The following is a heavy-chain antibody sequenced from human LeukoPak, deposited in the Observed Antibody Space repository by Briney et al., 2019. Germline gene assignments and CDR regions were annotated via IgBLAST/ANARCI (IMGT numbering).Heavy chain of an antibody. CDR1: GGSISSYY. Sequence: PSETLSPTCTVSGGSISSYYWSWIRQPPGKGLEWIGYIYYSGSTNYNPSLKSRVTISVDTSKNQFSLKLSSVTAADTAVYYCAREVNYPPNWFDPWGQGTLVTVSS. CDR3: AREVNYPPNWFDP. D-gene: IGHD2-21*01. CDR2: IYYSGST. V-gene: IGHV4-59*01. J-gene: IGHJ5*02.